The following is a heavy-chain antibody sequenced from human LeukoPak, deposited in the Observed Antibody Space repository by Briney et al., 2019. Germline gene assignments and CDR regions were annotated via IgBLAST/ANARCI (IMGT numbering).Heavy chain of an antibody. CDR3: ARGSQAARPLDY. D-gene: IGHD6-6*01. J-gene: IGHJ4*02. CDR2: IIPIFGTA. Sequence: SVKVSCKASGGTFSSYAISWVRQAPGQGLEWMGRIIPIFGTANYAQKFQGRVTITTHESTSTAYMELSSLRSEDTAVYYCARGSQAARPLDYWGQGTLVTVSS. CDR1: GGTFSSYA. V-gene: IGHV1-69*05.